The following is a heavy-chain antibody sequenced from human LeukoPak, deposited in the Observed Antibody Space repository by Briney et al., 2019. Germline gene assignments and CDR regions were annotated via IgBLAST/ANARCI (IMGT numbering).Heavy chain of an antibody. Sequence: SETLSLTCTVSGGSISSGGYYWSWIRQPPGKGLEWIGEINHSGSTNYNPSLKSRVTISVDTSKNQFSLKLSSVTAADTAVYYCARGLPDTSHWRWYFDYWGQGTLVTVSS. CDR3: ARGLPDTSHWRWYFDY. CDR1: GGSISSGGYY. CDR2: INHSGST. V-gene: IGHV4-39*07. J-gene: IGHJ4*02. D-gene: IGHD2-2*01.